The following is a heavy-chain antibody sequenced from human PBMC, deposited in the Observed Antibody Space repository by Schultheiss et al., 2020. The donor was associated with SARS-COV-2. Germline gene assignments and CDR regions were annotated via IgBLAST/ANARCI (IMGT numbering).Heavy chain of an antibody. CDR1: GGSISSYY. D-gene: IGHD3-3*01. CDR3: AGISTIFGVVGAS. J-gene: IGHJ5*02. Sequence: SETLSLTCTVSGGSISSYYWSWIRQPAGTGLEWIGRIYYSGSTYYNRDLKSVVTISVDTSKNQFSLKLSAVTAADTAGYYCAGISTIFGVVGASWGQGTLVTVSS. V-gene: IGHV4-4*07. CDR2: IYYSGST.